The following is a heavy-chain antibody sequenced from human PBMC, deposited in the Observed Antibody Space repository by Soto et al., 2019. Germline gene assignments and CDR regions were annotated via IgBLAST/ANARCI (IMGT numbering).Heavy chain of an antibody. V-gene: IGHV4-59*12. CDR2: IYYTGSI. Sequence: SETLSLTCTVSGASISAFYWSWIRQPPGKGLEWIGYIYYTGSINYNPSLKSRVTISIDTSKNQFSLKLSSVTAADTAVYYCARDEYSSSSLGNYYAMDVWGQGTTVTVSS. CDR1: GASISAFY. J-gene: IGHJ6*02. CDR3: ARDEYSSSSLGNYYAMDV. D-gene: IGHD6-6*01.